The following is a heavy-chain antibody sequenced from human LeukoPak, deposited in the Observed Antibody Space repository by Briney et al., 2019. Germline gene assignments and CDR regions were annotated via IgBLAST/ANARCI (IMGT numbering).Heavy chain of an antibody. J-gene: IGHJ4*02. Sequence: GGSLRLSCAASGFTFSDYYMSWIRQAPGKGLEWVSYISSSSSYTNYADSVKGRFTISRDNAKNSLYLQMNSLRAEDTAVYYCARVGLGSCSGGSCPNFDYWGQGTLVTVSS. D-gene: IGHD2-15*01. V-gene: IGHV3-11*06. CDR3: ARVGLGSCSGGSCPNFDY. CDR2: ISSSSSYT. CDR1: GFTFSDYY.